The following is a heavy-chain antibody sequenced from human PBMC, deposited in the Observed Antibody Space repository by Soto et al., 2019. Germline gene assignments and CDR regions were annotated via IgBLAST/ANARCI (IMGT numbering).Heavy chain of an antibody. D-gene: IGHD6-6*01. CDR1: GGTFSSYA. CDR2: IIPIFGTA. V-gene: IGHV1-69*13. Sequence: ASVKVSCKASGGTFSSYAISWVRQAPGQGLEWMGGIIPIFGTANYAQKFQGRVTITADESTSTAYMELSRLRSDDTAVYYCAREGSSSSKGYYYYGMDVWGQGTTVTVSS. CDR3: AREGSSSSKGYYYYGMDV. J-gene: IGHJ6*02.